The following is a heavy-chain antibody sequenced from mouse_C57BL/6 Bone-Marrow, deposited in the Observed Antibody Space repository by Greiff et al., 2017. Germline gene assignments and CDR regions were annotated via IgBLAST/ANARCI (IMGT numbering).Heavy chain of an antibody. V-gene: IGHV5-4*01. CDR3: AIDLYGSSYQFAY. CDR1: GFTFSSYA. CDR2: ISDGGSYT. Sequence: EVMLVESGGGLVKPGGSLKLSCAASGFTFSSYAMSWVRQTPEKRLEWVATISDGGSYTYYPDNVKGRFTISRDNAKNNLYLQMSHLKSEDTAMYYCAIDLYGSSYQFAYWGQGTLVTVSA. D-gene: IGHD1-1*01. J-gene: IGHJ3*01.